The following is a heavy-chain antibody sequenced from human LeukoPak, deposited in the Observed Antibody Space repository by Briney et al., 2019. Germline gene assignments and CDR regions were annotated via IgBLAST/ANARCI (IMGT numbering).Heavy chain of an antibody. V-gene: IGHV2-5*01. CDR1: DFSLSSGGLG. D-gene: IGHD3-9*01. CDR2: IYYNGDN. CDR3: ARLRVTIDWRSYFDY. Sequence: SGPTLVKPAQTLTLTCTFSDFSLSSGGLGVGWIRQPPGKALEWLAFIYYNGDNRYSPSLRSRLTITKDTSKNLVVFGMTNMDPADTATYYCARLRVTIDWRSYFDYWGQGILVTVSS. J-gene: IGHJ4*02.